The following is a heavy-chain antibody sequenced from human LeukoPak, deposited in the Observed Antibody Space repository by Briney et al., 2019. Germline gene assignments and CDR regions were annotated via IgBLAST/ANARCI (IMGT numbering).Heavy chain of an antibody. CDR1: GGSISSYY. J-gene: IGHJ2*01. V-gene: IGHV4-4*07. CDR2: IYTSGST. Sequence: PSETLSLTCTVSGGSISSYYWSWIRQPAGRGLEWIGRIYTSGSTNYNPSLESRVTMSVDTSKNQFSLRLSSVTAADTAVYYCARYCSSTSCYHWYFDLWGRGTLVTVSS. CDR3: ARYCSSTSCYHWYFDL. D-gene: IGHD2-2*01.